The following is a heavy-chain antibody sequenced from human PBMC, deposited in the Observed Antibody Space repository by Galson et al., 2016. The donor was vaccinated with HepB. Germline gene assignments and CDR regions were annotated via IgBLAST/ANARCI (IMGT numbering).Heavy chain of an antibody. CDR2: ISYDGTNK. CDR1: GFTFSNYP. V-gene: IGHV3-30-3*01. CDR3: AKEGGISNTMLDYYYHYDMGV. J-gene: IGHJ6*02. Sequence: SLRLSCAASGFTFSNYPMHWVRQAPGKGLEWVAIISYDGTNKYYAGSVKGRFTISRDNSKNTLLMQMDSLRLEDTVAYYCAKEGGISNTMLDYYYHYDMGVWGQGTTVTVSS. D-gene: IGHD3-10*02.